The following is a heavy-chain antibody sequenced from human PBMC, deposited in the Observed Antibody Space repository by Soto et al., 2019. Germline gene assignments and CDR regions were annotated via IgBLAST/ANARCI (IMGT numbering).Heavy chain of an antibody. V-gene: IGHV3-21*01. CDR3: ARDLLSVTAPYYYGMDV. D-gene: IGHD2-21*02. Sequence: GGSLRLSCAASGFTFSSYSMNWVRQAPGKRLEWVSSISSSSSYIYYADSVKGRFTISRDNAKNSLYLQMNSLRAEDTAAYYCARDLLSVTAPYYYGMDVWGQGTTVTVSS. J-gene: IGHJ6*02. CDR1: GFTFSSYS. CDR2: ISSSSSYI.